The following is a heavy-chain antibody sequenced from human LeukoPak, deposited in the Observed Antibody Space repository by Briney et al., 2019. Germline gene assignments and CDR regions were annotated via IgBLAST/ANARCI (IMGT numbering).Heavy chain of an antibody. Sequence: GGSLRLSCAASGFTFSDYYMSWNRQAQGKGLEWVSYISSSGSTIYYADSVKGRFTSSRDNATNSLYLQMNSLRAEDTAVYYCSRGFSPDIYGSSWYFSPAGFDPWGQGTLVTVSS. CDR3: SRGFSPDIYGSSWYFSPAGFDP. D-gene: IGHD6-13*01. CDR1: GFTFSDYY. CDR2: ISSSGSTI. V-gene: IGHV3-11*01. J-gene: IGHJ5*02.